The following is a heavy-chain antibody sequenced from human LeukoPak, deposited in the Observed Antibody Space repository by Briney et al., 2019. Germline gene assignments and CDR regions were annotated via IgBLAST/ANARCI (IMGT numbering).Heavy chain of an antibody. CDR3: ARGRIAARSYFDY. CDR2: ISSSGSTI. Sequence: GGSLRLSCAASGFTFSDYYMSWIRQAPGKGLEWVSYISSSGSTIYYADSVKGRFTISRDNAKNSPYLQMNSLRAEDTPVYYCARGRIAARSYFDYWGQGTLVTVSS. CDR1: GFTFSDYY. J-gene: IGHJ4*02. D-gene: IGHD6-6*01. V-gene: IGHV3-11*01.